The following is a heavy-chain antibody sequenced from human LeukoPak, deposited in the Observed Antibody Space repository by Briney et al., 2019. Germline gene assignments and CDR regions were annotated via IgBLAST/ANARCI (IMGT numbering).Heavy chain of an antibody. V-gene: IGHV4-59*08. Sequence: KTSETLSLTCTVSGGSISSYYWSCIRQPPGKGLEWIGYVFYTGSTNYNPSLKSRVTISVDTSKNQFSLKLTSVTAADTAVYYCAGQRCSSTSCYSWFDPWGQGTLVTVSS. D-gene: IGHD2-2*01. CDR3: AGQRCSSTSCYSWFDP. CDR2: VFYTGST. J-gene: IGHJ5*02. CDR1: GGSISSYY.